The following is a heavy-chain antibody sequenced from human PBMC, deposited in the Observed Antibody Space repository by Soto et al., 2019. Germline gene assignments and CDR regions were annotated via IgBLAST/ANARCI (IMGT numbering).Heavy chain of an antibody. CDR2: ISYDGSNK. Sequence: GGSLRLSCAASGFTFSSYAMHWVRQAPGKGLEWVAVISYDGSNKYYADSVKGRFTISRDNSKNTLYLQMNSLRAEDTAVYYCARDHRFYCSSTSCYTLDYWGQGTLVTVYS. CDR1: GFTFSSYA. V-gene: IGHV3-30-3*01. D-gene: IGHD2-2*02. J-gene: IGHJ4*02. CDR3: ARDHRFYCSSTSCYTLDY.